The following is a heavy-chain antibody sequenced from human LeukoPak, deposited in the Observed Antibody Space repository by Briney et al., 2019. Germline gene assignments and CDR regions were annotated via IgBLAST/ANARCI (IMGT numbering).Heavy chain of an antibody. CDR1: GFTFSSYA. V-gene: IGHV3-23*01. CDR2: ISGSGDST. J-gene: IGHJ4*02. Sequence: PWGSLRLSCAASGFTFSSYAMSWVRQAPGKGLEWVSAISGSGDSTYYADSVKGRFTISRDNSKNTLYLQMNSLRAEDTAVYYCAKDQRVYSHYFDYWGQGTLVTVSS. D-gene: IGHD1-26*01. CDR3: AKDQRVYSHYFDY.